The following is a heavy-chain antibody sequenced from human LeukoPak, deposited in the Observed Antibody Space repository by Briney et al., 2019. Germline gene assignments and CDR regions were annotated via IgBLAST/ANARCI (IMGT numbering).Heavy chain of an antibody. J-gene: IGHJ6*02. CDR1: GYTFTSYG. D-gene: IGHD3-10*01. V-gene: IGHV1-18*01. CDR3: ARLVGEAVGYYGMDV. Sequence: ASVKVSCKASGYTFTSYGISWVRQAPGQGLEWMGWISAYNGNTNYAQKLQGRVTMTTDTSTSTAYMELRSLRSNDTAVYYCARLVGEAVGYYGMDVWGQGTTVTVSS. CDR2: ISAYNGNT.